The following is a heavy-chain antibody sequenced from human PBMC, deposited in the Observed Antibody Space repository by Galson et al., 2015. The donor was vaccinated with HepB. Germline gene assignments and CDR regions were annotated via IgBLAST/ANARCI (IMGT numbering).Heavy chain of an antibody. Sequence: QSGAEVKKPGESLRISCKGSGYSFTSYWISWVRQMPGKGLEWMGRIDPSDSYTNYSPSFQGHVTISADKSISTAYLQWSSLKASDTAMYYCARHPRFVAAAGTIYYYYFYMDVWGKGTTVTVSS. J-gene: IGHJ6*03. CDR1: GYSFTSYW. CDR2: IDPSDSYT. CDR3: ARHPRFVAAAGTIYYYYFYMDV. V-gene: IGHV5-10-1*01. D-gene: IGHD6-13*01.